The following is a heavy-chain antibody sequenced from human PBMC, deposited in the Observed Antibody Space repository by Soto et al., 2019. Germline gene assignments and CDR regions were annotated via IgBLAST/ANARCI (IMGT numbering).Heavy chain of an antibody. CDR2: IWYDGSNK. D-gene: IGHD2-2*01. V-gene: IGHV3-33*01. J-gene: IGHJ6*02. CDR3: ARGRSCSSTSCYAVPGLRRYYYYGMDV. CDR1: GFTFSSYG. Sequence: GGSLRLSCAASGFTFSSYGMHWVRQAPGKGLEWVAVIWYDGSNKYYADSVKGRFTISRDNSKNTLYLQMNSLRAEDTAVYYCARGRSCSSTSCYAVPGLRRYYYYGMDVWGQGTTVTVSS.